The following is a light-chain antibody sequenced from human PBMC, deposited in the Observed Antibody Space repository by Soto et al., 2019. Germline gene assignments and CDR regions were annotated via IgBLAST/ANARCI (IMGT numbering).Light chain of an antibody. Sequence: EIVMTQSPAILSVSTGERATLSCRASQSVSSNLAWYQQKPGQAPRLLIYGASTRATGIPARFSGSGSGTEFTLTIRSLKYEDFAVYYCQHYNNWWTFGQGTKVDIK. CDR1: QSVSSN. CDR2: GAS. V-gene: IGKV3-15*01. CDR3: QHYNNWWT. J-gene: IGKJ1*01.